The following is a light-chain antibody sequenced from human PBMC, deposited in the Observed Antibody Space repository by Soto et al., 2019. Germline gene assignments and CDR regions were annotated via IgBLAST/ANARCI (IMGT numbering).Light chain of an antibody. CDR1: SSNIGAGYD. CDR2: GNS. Sequence: QSVLTQPPSVSGAPGQRVTISCTGSSSNIGAGYDVHWYQQLPGTAPKLLIYGNSNRPSGVPDRFSGSKSGTSASLAITGLRAEDEPDYYCQSSGGSLRAGWFGGGTKLTVL. CDR3: QSSGGSLRAGW. V-gene: IGLV1-40*01. J-gene: IGLJ3*02.